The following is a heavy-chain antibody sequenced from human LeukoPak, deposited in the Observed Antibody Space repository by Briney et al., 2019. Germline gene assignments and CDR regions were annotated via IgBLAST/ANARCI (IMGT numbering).Heavy chain of an antibody. CDR2: IYYTGST. V-gene: IGHV4-59*12. CDR1: GGSISTYY. Sequence: SETLSLTCTVSGGSISTYYWSWIQQPPGKGLEWIGYIYYTGSTSYNPSLKSRVTMSLDASKNQFSLKLSSVTAADTAVYYCARDSVGYYDSSGSPYYFDYWGQGTLVTVSS. D-gene: IGHD3-22*01. CDR3: ARDSVGYYDSSGSPYYFDY. J-gene: IGHJ4*02.